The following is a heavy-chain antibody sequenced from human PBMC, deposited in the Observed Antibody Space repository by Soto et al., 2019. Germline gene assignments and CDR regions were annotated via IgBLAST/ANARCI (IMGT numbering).Heavy chain of an antibody. CDR3: ARDGDGSGSYYYYYYYGMDV. Sequence: GGSLRLSCAASGFTFDDYGMSWVRQAPGKGLEWVSGINWNGGSTGYADSVKGRFTISRDNAKNSLYLQMNSLRAEDTALYYCARDGDGSGSYYYYYYYGMDVWGQGTTVTVSS. D-gene: IGHD3-10*01. V-gene: IGHV3-20*04. CDR1: GFTFDDYG. J-gene: IGHJ6*02. CDR2: INWNGGST.